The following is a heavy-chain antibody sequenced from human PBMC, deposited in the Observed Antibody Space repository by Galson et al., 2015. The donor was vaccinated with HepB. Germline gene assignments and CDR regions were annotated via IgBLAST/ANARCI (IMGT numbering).Heavy chain of an antibody. CDR2: ISASSSYI. CDR3: ARSSVAARPYWFDS. D-gene: IGHD6-6*01. CDR1: EVTFGRYC. Sequence: SLRLSCAASEVTFGRYCVYWVRQAPGKGLEWVSSISASSSYIFYADSVKGRFFISRDNARNTLFLQMNSLTAEDTAVYYCARSSVAARPYWFDSWGQGTQVTVTS. V-gene: IGHV3-21*06. J-gene: IGHJ5*01.